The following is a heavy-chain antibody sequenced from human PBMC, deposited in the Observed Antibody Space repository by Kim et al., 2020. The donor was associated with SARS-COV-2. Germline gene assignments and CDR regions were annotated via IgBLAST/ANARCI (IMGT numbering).Heavy chain of an antibody. CDR1: GFTFSSYS. CDR2: ISSSSSTI. D-gene: IGHD1-26*01. Sequence: GGSLRLSCAASGFTFSSYSMNWVRQAPGKGLEWVSYISSSSSTIYYADSVKGRFTISRDNAKNSLYLQMNSLRAEDTAVYYCARSLVGATGWNAFDIWGQGTMVTVSS. J-gene: IGHJ3*02. V-gene: IGHV3-48*04. CDR3: ARSLVGATGWNAFDI.